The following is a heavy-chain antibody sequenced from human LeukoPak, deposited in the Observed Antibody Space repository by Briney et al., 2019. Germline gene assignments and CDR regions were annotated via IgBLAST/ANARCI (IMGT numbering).Heavy chain of an antibody. D-gene: IGHD3-3*01. V-gene: IGHV4-34*01. CDR3: ARDHRRDYDFWSGYPNFDY. Sequence: SETLSLTCAVYGGYFSGYYWNWIRQPPGKGLEWIGEINHSGSTNYNPSLKSRVTISVDTSKNQFSLKLSSVTAADTAVYYCARDHRRDYDFWSGYPNFDYWGQGTLVTVSS. CDR1: GGYFSGYY. J-gene: IGHJ4*02. CDR2: INHSGST.